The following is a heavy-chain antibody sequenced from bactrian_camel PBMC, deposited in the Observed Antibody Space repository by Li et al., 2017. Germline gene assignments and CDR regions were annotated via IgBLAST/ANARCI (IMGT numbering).Heavy chain of an antibody. CDR1: GSIVSTMC. D-gene: IGHD3*01. V-gene: IGHV3S40*01. Sequence: VQLVESGGGSVQAGRSLRLSCASSGSIVSTMCMGWVRQAPFKGFEWVSAISKGGENTFYSNSVKGRFTISRDNAKNTVYLQMNSLKPEDTAVYYCTTGGLGAGYMGQGTQVTVS. CDR2: ISKGGENT. J-gene: IGHJ4*01.